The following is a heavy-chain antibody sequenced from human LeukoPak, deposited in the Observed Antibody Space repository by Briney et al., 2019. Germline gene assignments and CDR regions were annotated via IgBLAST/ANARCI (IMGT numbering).Heavy chain of an antibody. CDR1: GGSISSSSYY. Sequence: SETLSLTCTVSGGSISSSSYYWGWIRQPPGKGLEWIGSIYYSGSTYYNPSLRSRVTISVDTSKNQFSLKLSSVTAADTAVYYCARVPGDYDILTGYYRFYYYYMDVWGKGTTVTISS. J-gene: IGHJ6*03. CDR3: ARVPGDYDILTGYYRFYYYYMDV. V-gene: IGHV4-39*01. D-gene: IGHD3-9*01. CDR2: IYYSGST.